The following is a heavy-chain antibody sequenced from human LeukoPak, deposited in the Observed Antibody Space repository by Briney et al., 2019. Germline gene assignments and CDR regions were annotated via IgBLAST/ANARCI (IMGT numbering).Heavy chain of an antibody. CDR1: GFTFSSYA. V-gene: IGHV3-23*01. CDR2: ISGSGGST. Sequence: GGSLRLSCAASGFTFSSYAMSWVRQAPGKGLEWVSAISGSGGSTYYADSVEGRFTISRVNSRNTLYLQMNRLRVEDTAVYYCAKGSRGSCRGAYCYSFDNWGQGAVVTVSS. CDR3: AKGSRGSCRGAYCYSFDN. D-gene: IGHD2-21*02. J-gene: IGHJ4*02.